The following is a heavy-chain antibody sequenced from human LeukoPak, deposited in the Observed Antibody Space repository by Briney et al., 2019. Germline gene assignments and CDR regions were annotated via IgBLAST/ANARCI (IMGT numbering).Heavy chain of an antibody. V-gene: IGHV3-48*01. CDR2: IGISSGNT. D-gene: IGHD5-24*01. CDR3: ARDYKYAFDN. Sequence: GGSLRLSCAASGFTFSDYSMNWVRQAPGKGLERISYIGISSGNTKYADSAKGRFTISGDKAKNSLYLQMNSLRVEDTAVYYCARDYKYAFDNWGQGTLVIVSS. CDR1: GFTFSDYS. J-gene: IGHJ4*02.